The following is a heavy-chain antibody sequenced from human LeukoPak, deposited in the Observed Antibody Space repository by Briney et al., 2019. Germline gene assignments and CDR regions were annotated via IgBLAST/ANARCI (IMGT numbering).Heavy chain of an antibody. CDR2: IHASGRT. CDR3: ARVSDFWSAYFDY. V-gene: IGHV4-4*07. CDR1: GDSTSGYF. D-gene: IGHD3-3*01. J-gene: IGHJ4*02. Sequence: SETLSLTCSVSGDSTSGYFWSWLRQPAGKGLEWLGQIHASGRTDYNPSLKSRVTMSLDTSKDQFSLRLSSVTAADTAFYYCARVSDFWSAYFDYWGQGILVTVSS.